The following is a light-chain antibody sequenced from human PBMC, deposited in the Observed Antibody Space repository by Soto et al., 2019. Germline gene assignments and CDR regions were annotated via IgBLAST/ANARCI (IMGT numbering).Light chain of an antibody. CDR3: SSYTTSNTRQIA. Sequence: SDLTRAASVYGSPGQSITISCNGTSSDVGGYNYVSWYQHHPGKAPKLIIYDVSNRPSGVSIRFSGSKSDNTASLTISGLQPEDEADYHCSSYTTSNTRQIAFGTGTKV. CDR2: DVS. J-gene: IGLJ1*01. V-gene: IGLV2-14*03. CDR1: SSDVGGYNY.